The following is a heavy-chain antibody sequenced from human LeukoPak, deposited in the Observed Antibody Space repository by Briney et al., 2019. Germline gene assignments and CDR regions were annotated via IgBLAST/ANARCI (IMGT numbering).Heavy chain of an antibody. CDR2: IIPILGIA. J-gene: IGHJ5*02. Sequence: SVNASREPSLVTSTRDAVTTVAQAPGQGLEWMGRIIPILGIANYAQKFQGRVTITADKSTSTAYMERSSLRSEDTAGYYSESDGSYCPIDWLVLWRQGTVVTVSS. D-gene: IGHD1-26*01. V-gene: IGHV1-69*04. CDR3: ESDGSYCPIDWLVL. CDR1: LVTSTRDA.